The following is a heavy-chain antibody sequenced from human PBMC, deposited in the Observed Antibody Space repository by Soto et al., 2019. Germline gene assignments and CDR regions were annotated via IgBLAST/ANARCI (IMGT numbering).Heavy chain of an antibody. D-gene: IGHD1-20*01. J-gene: IGHJ2*01. Sequence: SETLSLTCTVPGGSLSSYYYYWIRQPPGKGLEWIGYIHGSGSTQYNASLKSRGTMSMDTSEDQFSLRLPSVTAADTAIYYCARDTSYKYGYWYFDLWGRGTLVTVSS. CDR2: IHGSGST. CDR1: GGSLSSYY. CDR3: ARDTSYKYGYWYFDL. V-gene: IGHV4-59*13.